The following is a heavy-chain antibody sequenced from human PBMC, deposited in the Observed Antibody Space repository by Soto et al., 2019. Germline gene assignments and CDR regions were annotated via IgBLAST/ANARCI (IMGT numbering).Heavy chain of an antibody. Sequence: GGSLRLSCAASKFSLSSYWMNWVRQVPRKGLEWVANIKQDGSEKYYVDSVKGRFIIFRVNAKNSLYLQMNTLRAEDTAVYYCARDADASGWYHYGMDVWGQGTMVTVSS. CDR2: IKQDGSEK. J-gene: IGHJ6*02. V-gene: IGHV3-7*01. D-gene: IGHD6-19*01. CDR3: ARDADASGWYHYGMDV. CDR1: KFSLSSYW.